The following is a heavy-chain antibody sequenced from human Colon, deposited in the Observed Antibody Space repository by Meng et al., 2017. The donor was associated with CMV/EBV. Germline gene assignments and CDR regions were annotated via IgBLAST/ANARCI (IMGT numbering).Heavy chain of an antibody. CDR1: GGSFSGEY. Sequence: SETLSLTCAVYGGSFSGEYWTWIRQPPGKGLEWIGEITHSGTTNYNPSLTSRVTILVDTPKNQFSLKLSSVTAADTATYYCARDFSSYFDYWGQGILVTVSS. CDR3: ARDFSSYFDY. D-gene: IGHD6-13*01. CDR2: ITHSGTT. J-gene: IGHJ4*02. V-gene: IGHV4-34*01.